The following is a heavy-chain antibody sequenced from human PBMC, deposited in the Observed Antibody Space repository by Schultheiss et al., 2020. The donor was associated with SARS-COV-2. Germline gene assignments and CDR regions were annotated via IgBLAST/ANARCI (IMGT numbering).Heavy chain of an antibody. J-gene: IGHJ6*02. CDR3: ARDQAVAGMGGMDV. Sequence: GESLKISCAASGFTFSGSAMHWVRQASGKGLEWVGRIRSKANSYATAYAASVKGRFTISRDDSKNTAYLQMNSLKTEDTAVYYCARDQAVAGMGGMDVWGQGTTVTVSS. V-gene: IGHV3-73*01. CDR1: GFTFSGSA. CDR2: IRSKANSYAT. D-gene: IGHD6-19*01.